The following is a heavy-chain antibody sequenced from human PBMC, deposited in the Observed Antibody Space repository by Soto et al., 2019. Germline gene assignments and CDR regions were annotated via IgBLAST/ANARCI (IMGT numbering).Heavy chain of an antibody. CDR3: AREAYSSSWSDYYYYGMDV. J-gene: IGHJ6*02. Sequence: ASVKVSCKASGYTFTGYYMPWVRQAPGQGLEWMGLINPNSGGTNYAQKFQGRVTMTRDTSISTAYMELSRLRSDDTAVYYCAREAYSSSWSDYYYYGMDVWGQGTTVTVSS. CDR1: GYTFTGYY. CDR2: INPNSGGT. D-gene: IGHD6-13*01. V-gene: IGHV1-2*02.